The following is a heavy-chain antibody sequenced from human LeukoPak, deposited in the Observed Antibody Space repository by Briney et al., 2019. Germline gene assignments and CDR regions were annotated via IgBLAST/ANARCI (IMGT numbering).Heavy chain of an antibody. D-gene: IGHD1-26*01. CDR3: ARSLVVGASFDY. Sequence: SETLSLTCTVSGGSISSGDYYWSWIRQPPGKGLEWIGYIYYSGSTYYNPSLKSRVTISVDTSKNQFSLKLSSVTAADTAVYYCARSLVVGASFDYWGQGTPVTVSS. CDR2: IYYSGST. J-gene: IGHJ4*02. V-gene: IGHV4-30-4*08. CDR1: GGSISSGDYY.